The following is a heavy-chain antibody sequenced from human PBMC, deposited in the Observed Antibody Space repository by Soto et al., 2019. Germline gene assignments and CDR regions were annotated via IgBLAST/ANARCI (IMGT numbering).Heavy chain of an antibody. V-gene: IGHV4-59*08. CDR2: IYYSGST. Sequence: SETMSLTCPVSGGTISSYYWSWIRQPPGKGLEWIGYIYYSGSTNYNPSLKSRVTISVDTSKNQFSLKLSSVTAADTAVYYCARHPTVTEYYFDYWGQGTLVTVSS. CDR3: ARHPTVTEYYFDY. J-gene: IGHJ4*02. D-gene: IGHD4-17*01. CDR1: GGTISSYY.